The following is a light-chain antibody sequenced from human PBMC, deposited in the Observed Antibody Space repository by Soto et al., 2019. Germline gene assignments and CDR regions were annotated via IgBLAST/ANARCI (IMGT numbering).Light chain of an antibody. Sequence: QAVVTQEPSLTVSPGGTVTLTCGSRTGAVTSGHYPSWFQQKPGQAPGALIFSTSDKHSWTPARFSGSLLGGKAALTLSGVQPEDEAEYYCLLYYGGAQLVVFGGGTKLTVL. V-gene: IGLV7-43*01. CDR2: STS. CDR3: LLYYGGAQLVV. J-gene: IGLJ2*01. CDR1: TGAVTSGHY.